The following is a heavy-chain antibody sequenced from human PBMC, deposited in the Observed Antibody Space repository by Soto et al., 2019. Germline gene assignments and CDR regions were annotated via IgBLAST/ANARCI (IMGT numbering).Heavy chain of an antibody. J-gene: IGHJ2*01. CDR2: MNPNSGNT. CDR1: GYTFTSYD. D-gene: IGHD6-13*01. CDR3: AREVYSNRFFDL. Sequence: QVPLVQSGAEVKKPGASVKVSCKASGYTFTSYDINWVRQATGQGLEWMGWMNPNSGNTGYARKFQGRVTMTRNTSISTAYMELSSLRSVETAVYYCAREVYSNRFFDLWGRGTLVTVSS. V-gene: IGHV1-8*01.